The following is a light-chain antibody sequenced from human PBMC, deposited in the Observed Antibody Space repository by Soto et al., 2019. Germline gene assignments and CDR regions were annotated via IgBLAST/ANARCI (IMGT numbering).Light chain of an antibody. J-gene: IGLJ3*02. CDR3: SSYAGGNKV. V-gene: IGLV2-8*01. CDR2: EVN. Sequence: QSALTQPPSASGSPGQSVTISCTGTSSGVGGYDYVSWYQQHPGKAPKLMIYEVNKRPSEVPDRFSGSKSGSTASLTVSGLQAEDEADYYCSSYAGGNKVFGGGTKLTVL. CDR1: SSGVGGYDY.